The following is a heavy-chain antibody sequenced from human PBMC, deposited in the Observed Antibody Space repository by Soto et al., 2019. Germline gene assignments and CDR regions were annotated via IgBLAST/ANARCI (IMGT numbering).Heavy chain of an antibody. Sequence: PGGSLRLSCAASGFTFSSYGMHWVRQAPGKGLEWVAVISYDGSNKYYADSVKGRFTISRDNSKNTLYLQMNSLRAEDTAVYYCAKAAITMVRGVSSYYYGMDVWGQGTTVTVSS. CDR3: AKAAITMVRGVSSYYYGMDV. CDR2: ISYDGSNK. CDR1: GFTFSSYG. V-gene: IGHV3-30*18. J-gene: IGHJ6*02. D-gene: IGHD3-10*01.